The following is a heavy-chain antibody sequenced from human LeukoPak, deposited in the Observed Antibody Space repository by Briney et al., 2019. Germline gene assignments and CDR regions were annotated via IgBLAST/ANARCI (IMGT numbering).Heavy chain of an antibody. CDR2: IKQDGSEK. CDR1: GFTFSSYW. CDR3: AKFGSNHPYDAFDF. D-gene: IGHD2-2*01. J-gene: IGHJ3*01. V-gene: IGHV3-7*03. Sequence: PGGSLRLSCAASGFTFSSYWMSWVRQAPGKGLEWVANIKQDGSEKYYVDSVKGRFTISRDNAKNSLYLQMNSLGAEDTAVYYCAKFGSNHPYDAFDFWGQGTMVTVSS.